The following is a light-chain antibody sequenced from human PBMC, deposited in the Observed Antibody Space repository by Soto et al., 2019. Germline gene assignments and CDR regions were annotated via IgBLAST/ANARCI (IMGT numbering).Light chain of an antibody. CDR3: QQFSSYPLT. J-gene: IGKJ4*01. V-gene: IGKV3-20*01. CDR1: QSVSND. CDR2: DAS. Sequence: EIGLSQSGAALSLSPGESATVSCRASQSVSNDLAWYQQKPGQAPRLLIYDASSRATGIPDRFSGGGSGTDFTLTISRLEPEDCAVYYCQQFSSYPLTFGGGTKLDI.